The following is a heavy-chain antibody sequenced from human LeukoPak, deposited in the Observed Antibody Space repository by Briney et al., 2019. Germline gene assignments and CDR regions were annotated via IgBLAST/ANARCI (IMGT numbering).Heavy chain of an antibody. D-gene: IGHD3-16*02. CDR2: VNGNGGST. CDR3: AKSLYGGCDY. Sequence: GGSLRLSCAASGFSFSTYAMSWVRQAPGRGLEWVSGVNGNGGSTSYADSVKGRFTIFRDNSKNTVYLQMNSLRVEDTAVYYCAKSLYGGCDYWGQGTVVTVSS. J-gene: IGHJ4*02. V-gene: IGHV3-23*01. CDR1: GFSFSTYA.